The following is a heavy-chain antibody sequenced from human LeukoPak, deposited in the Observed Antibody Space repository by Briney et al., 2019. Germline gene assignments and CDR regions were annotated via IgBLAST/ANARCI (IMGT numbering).Heavy chain of an antibody. CDR1: GVSFSAYS. CDR3: ARPRCGHTDVICYNY. D-gene: IGHD2-21*01. V-gene: IGHV4-34*12. Sequence: PSETLSLTCAVKGVSFSAYSWSWIRQSPGRGLEWIGEIISGGGVIYNPSLESRATISGDTSENQFSLSLTSVTDAHTAVYYCARPRCGHTDVICYNYWGLGTLVTVSS. CDR2: IISGGGV. J-gene: IGHJ4*02.